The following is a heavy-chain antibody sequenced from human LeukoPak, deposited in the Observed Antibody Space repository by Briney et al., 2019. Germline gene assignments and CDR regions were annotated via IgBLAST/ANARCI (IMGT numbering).Heavy chain of an antibody. V-gene: IGHV3-23*01. CDR3: AKADNYYGSGSCDY. CDR1: GFTFSSYA. Sequence: PGGSLRLSCAASGFTFSSYAMSWVRQAPGKGLEWVSAISGSGGSTYYADSVKGRFTISRDNSKNTLYLQMNSLRAEDTAVYYCAKADNYYGSGSCDYWGQGTLVTVSS. D-gene: IGHD3-10*01. CDR2: ISGSGGST. J-gene: IGHJ4*02.